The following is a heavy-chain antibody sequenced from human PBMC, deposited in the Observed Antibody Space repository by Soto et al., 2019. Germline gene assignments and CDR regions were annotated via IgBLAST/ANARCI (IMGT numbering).Heavy chain of an antibody. Sequence: AVRVSCKAAGDTFTSYYMHWVRQAPEQGLEWMGIINPSGGSTSYAQKFQGRVTMTRDTSTSTVYMELSSLRSEDTAVYYCARDEIAARPGFDYWGQGTQVTVSS. D-gene: IGHD6-6*01. CDR1: GDTFTSYY. CDR3: ARDEIAARPGFDY. V-gene: IGHV1-46*01. J-gene: IGHJ4*02. CDR2: INPSGGST.